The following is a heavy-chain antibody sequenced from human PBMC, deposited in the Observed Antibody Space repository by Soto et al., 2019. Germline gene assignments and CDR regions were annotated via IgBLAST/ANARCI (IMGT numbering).Heavy chain of an antibody. CDR2: IKQDGSEK. D-gene: IGHD6-6*01. V-gene: IGHV3-7*01. CDR3: GRDLPSISGRPGGWFDP. Sequence: LXLSCAAFVFPFSRYLMSWVRQAPVKGLEWVANIKQDGSEKSYVDSVKGRFSISRDNAKNSLYLQMNSLRVEDTAVYFCGRDLPSISGRPGGWFDPWGQGTLVTVSS. J-gene: IGHJ5*02. CDR1: VFPFSRYL.